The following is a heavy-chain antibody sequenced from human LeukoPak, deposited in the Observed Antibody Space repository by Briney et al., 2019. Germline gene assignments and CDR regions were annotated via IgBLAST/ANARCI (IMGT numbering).Heavy chain of an antibody. D-gene: IGHD1-26*01. CDR2: IYHSGTT. Sequence: SETLSLTCAVSGGSFSNINWWSWVRQPPGKGLEWIGEIYHSGTTNYNPSLKSRVTISVDKSKSQFSLKLSSVTAADTAVYYCARILLTYWYFDLWGRGTLVIVSS. V-gene: IGHV4-4*02. CDR3: ARILLTYWYFDL. CDR1: GGSFSNINW. J-gene: IGHJ2*01.